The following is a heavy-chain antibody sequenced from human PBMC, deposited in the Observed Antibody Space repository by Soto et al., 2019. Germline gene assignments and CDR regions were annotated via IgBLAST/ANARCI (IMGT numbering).Heavy chain of an antibody. V-gene: IGHV1-18*01. CDR1: GYTFTSYG. Sequence: QVQLVQSGAEVKKPGASVKVSCKASGYTFTSYGISWVRQAPGQGLEWMGWISAYNGNTNYAQKLQGRVTMTTDTTTSTAYRELRSLGTDDNAGDYCARGKYDSSGYYYYSGIDFWGQGTTVTVSS. CDR2: ISAYNGNT. J-gene: IGHJ6*02. CDR3: ARGKYDSSGYYYYSGIDF. D-gene: IGHD3-22*01.